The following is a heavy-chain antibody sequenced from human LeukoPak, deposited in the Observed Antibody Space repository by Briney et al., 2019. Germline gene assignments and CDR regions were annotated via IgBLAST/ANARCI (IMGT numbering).Heavy chain of an antibody. CDR1: GGTFSSYA. D-gene: IGHD2-2*01. CDR3: ARVAQMPRLFDY. Sequence: SVKVSCKASGGTFSSYAISWVRQAPGQGLEWMGGIIPIFGTANYAQKFQGRVTITADEATSTAYMELSSLRSEEPAVYYCARVAQMPRLFDYWGQGTLVTVSS. CDR2: IIPIFGTA. J-gene: IGHJ4*02. V-gene: IGHV1-69*01.